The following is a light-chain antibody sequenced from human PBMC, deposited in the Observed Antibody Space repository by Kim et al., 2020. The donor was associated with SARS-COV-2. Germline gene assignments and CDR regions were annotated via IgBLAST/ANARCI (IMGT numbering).Light chain of an antibody. V-gene: IGLV3-9*01. Sequence: SYELTQPLSVSVALGQTARITCGGNNIGSKNVHWYQQKPGQAPVLVIYRDSNRPSGIPERFSGSNLGNTATLTISRAQAGDEADYYCQVWDSSIWVFGGGTQLTVL. CDR2: RDS. CDR3: QVWDSSIWV. J-gene: IGLJ3*02. CDR1: NIGSKN.